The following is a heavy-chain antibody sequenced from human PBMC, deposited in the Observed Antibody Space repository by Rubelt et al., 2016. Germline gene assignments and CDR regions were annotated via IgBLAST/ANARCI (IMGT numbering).Heavy chain of an antibody. CDR2: ISHDGSND. CDR1: GFTFSSYA. V-gene: IGHV3-30*04. D-gene: IGHD7-27*01. Sequence: VQLVESGGGLVQPGGSLRLSCAASGFTFSSYAMHWVRQAPGKGLEWVAVISHDGSNDYYADSVKGRFTISRDNAKNSLYLQMNSLRAEDTAVYYCARVTGVYFDYWGLGTLVTVSS. CDR3: ARVTGVYFDY. J-gene: IGHJ4*02.